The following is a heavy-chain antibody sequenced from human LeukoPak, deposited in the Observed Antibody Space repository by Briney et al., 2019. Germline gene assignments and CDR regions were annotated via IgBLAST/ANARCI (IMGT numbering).Heavy chain of an antibody. Sequence: PSETLSLTCTVSGGSISSSSYYWGWIRQPPGKGLEWIGSIYYSGSTYYNPSLKSRVTISVDTSKNQFSLKLSSVTAADTAVYYCARASVVVVADWFDPWGQGTLVTVSS. V-gene: IGHV4-39*07. CDR2: IYYSGST. CDR3: ARASVVVVADWFDP. J-gene: IGHJ5*02. CDR1: GGSISSSSYY. D-gene: IGHD2-15*01.